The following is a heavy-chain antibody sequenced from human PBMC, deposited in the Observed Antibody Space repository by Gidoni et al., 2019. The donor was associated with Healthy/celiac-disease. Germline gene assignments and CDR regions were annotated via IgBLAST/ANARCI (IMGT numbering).Heavy chain of an antibody. J-gene: IGHJ6*03. Sequence: QVQLVQSGAEVKKPGASVKVSCKASGYTFTSYAMHWVRQAPGQRLEWMGWINAGNGNTKYSQKFQGRVTITRDTSASTAYMELSSLRSEDTAVYYCARAYCGGDCNYYYYYMDVWGKGTTVTVSS. CDR1: GYTFTSYA. CDR2: INAGNGNT. V-gene: IGHV1-3*01. D-gene: IGHD2-21*02. CDR3: ARAYCGGDCNYYYYYMDV.